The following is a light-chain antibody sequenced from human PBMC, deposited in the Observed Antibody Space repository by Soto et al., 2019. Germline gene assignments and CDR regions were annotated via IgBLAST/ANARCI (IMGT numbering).Light chain of an antibody. Sequence: RASQSVSSYLAWYQQKPGQAPRLLIYDASNRATGIPARFSGSGSGTYFTLTSSSLSPEDVLVYYCGQRSNARSVGEGTRLEI. CDR3: GQRSNARS. V-gene: IGKV3-11*01. J-gene: IGKJ5*01. CDR2: DAS. CDR1: QSVSSY.